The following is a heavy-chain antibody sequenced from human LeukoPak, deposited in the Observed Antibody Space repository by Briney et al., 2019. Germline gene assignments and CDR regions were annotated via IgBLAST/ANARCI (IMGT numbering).Heavy chain of an antibody. Sequence: SETLSLTCTVSGYSISSGYYWGWIRQPPGKGLEWIGTIYHSGSTNYNPSLKSRVTISVDTSKNQFSLKLSSVTAADTAVYYCARGNRAIMGGYWGQGTLVTVSS. CDR1: GYSISSGYY. J-gene: IGHJ4*02. D-gene: IGHD1-14*01. CDR3: ARGNRAIMGGY. V-gene: IGHV4-38-2*02. CDR2: IYHSGST.